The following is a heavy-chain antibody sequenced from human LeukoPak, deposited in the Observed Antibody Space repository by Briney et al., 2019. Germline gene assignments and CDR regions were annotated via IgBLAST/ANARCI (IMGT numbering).Heavy chain of an antibody. V-gene: IGHV4-39*01. D-gene: IGHD3-9*01. J-gene: IGHJ4*02. CDR2: IYYSGST. CDR3: ARDTSAYYDILTGYWRTFDY. CDR1: GGSISSSSYY. Sequence: SETLSLTCTVSGGSISSSSYYWGWIRQPPGKGLEWIGSIYYSGSTYYNPSLKSRVTISVDTSKNQFSLKLSSVTAADTAVYYCARDTSAYYDILTGYWRTFDYWGLGTLVTVSS.